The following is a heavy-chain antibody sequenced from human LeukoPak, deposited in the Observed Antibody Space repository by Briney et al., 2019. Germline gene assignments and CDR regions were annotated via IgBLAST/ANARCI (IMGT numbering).Heavy chain of an antibody. CDR2: INPNSGST. V-gene: IGHV1-2*02. J-gene: IGHJ5*02. CDR1: GYSLTDYY. D-gene: IGHD2-15*01. Sequence: ASVKVSCKASGYSLTDYYIHWVRQAPGQGLEWMGWINPNSGSTNYAQKFQGRVTLTRDMSISTAYMELISLKSDDTAVYYCARARLILPPADNNWFDPWGHGALVTVSS. CDR3: ARARLILPPADNNWFDP.